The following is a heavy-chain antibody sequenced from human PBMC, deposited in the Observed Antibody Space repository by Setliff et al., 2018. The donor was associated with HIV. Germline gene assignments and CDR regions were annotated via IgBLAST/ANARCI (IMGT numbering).Heavy chain of an antibody. CDR2: IYTSGST. Sequence: PSETLSLTCTVSSDSISPYYWSWIRQPAGKGLEWIGRIYTSGSTNYNPSLKSRVTISVDTSKNQFSLKLSSVTAADTAVYYCARENSSWYWAYYYGMDVWGQGTTVTVSS. J-gene: IGHJ6*02. V-gene: IGHV4-4*07. CDR1: SDSISPYY. D-gene: IGHD6-13*01. CDR3: ARENSSWYWAYYYGMDV.